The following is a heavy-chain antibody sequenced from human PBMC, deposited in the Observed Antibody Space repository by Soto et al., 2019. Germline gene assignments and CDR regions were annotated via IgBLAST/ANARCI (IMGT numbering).Heavy chain of an antibody. CDR3: ARDLYSSGPPKGWFDP. CDR2: IYYSGST. Sequence: QVQLQESGPGLVKPSQTLSLTCTVSGGSISSGGYYWSWIRQHPGKGLEWIGYIYYSGSTYYNPSLKRRVTISGDTSKNPFALKLSSVTAADTAVYYWARDLYSSGPPKGWFDPWGQGTLVTVSS. V-gene: IGHV4-31*03. D-gene: IGHD6-25*01. J-gene: IGHJ5*02. CDR1: GGSISSGGYY.